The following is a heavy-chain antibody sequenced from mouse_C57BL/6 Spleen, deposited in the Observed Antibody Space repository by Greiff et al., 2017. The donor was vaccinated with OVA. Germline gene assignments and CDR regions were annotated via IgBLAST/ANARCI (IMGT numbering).Heavy chain of an antibody. J-gene: IGHJ1*03. Sequence: DVHLVESEGGLVQPGSSMKLSCTASGFTFSDYYMAWVRQVPEKGLEWVANINYDGSSTYYLDSLKSRFIISRDNAKNILYLQMSSLKSEDTATYYCAREVYYDYEGWYFDVWGTGTTVTVSS. CDR1: GFTFSDYY. V-gene: IGHV5-16*01. D-gene: IGHD2-4*01. CDR2: INYDGSST. CDR3: AREVYYDYEGWYFDV.